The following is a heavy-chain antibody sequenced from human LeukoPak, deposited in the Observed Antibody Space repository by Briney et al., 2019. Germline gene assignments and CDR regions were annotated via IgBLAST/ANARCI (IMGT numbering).Heavy chain of an antibody. CDR2: IIPILNIP. V-gene: IGHV1-69*04. D-gene: IGHD1-1*01. CDR3: AREKMEVGYYGLDV. J-gene: IGHJ6*02. Sequence: ASVKVSCKASGGTFDNSAINWVRQAPGQGLEWMGRIIPILNIPNYAQKLQGRVTIDADKSTSTAYMELSSLRSDDPAVYYCAREKMEVGYYGLDVWGQGTTVTVSS. CDR1: GGTFDNSA.